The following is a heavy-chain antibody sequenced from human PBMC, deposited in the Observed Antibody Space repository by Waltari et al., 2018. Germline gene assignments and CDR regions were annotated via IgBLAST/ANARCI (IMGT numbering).Heavy chain of an antibody. V-gene: IGHV3-48*03. CDR2: IRSGGSTI. CDR3: ATDLPGDRDFDF. J-gene: IGHJ4*02. CDR1: GFIFSNYQ. D-gene: IGHD7-27*01. Sequence: EVQLVESGGGLVQPGGSLRLSCVASGFIFSNYQMNWVRQAPGKGLEWGSFIRSGGSTIYADSVKGRFTISRDNAENSLYLQMNSLRVEDTAIYYCATDLPGDRDFDFWGQGTLVTVSS.